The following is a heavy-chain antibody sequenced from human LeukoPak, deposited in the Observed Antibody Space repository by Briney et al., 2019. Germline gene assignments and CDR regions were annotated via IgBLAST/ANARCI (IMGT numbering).Heavy chain of an antibody. Sequence: GGSLRLSCAASGFTFSSYSMNWVRQAPGKGLEWVAFIRYDGSNKYYADSVKGRFTISRDNSKNTLYLQMNSLRAEDTAVYYCAKESDYGDLRRYYFDYWGQGTLVTVSS. CDR2: IRYDGSNK. CDR1: GFTFSSYS. D-gene: IGHD4-17*01. V-gene: IGHV3-30*02. CDR3: AKESDYGDLRRYYFDY. J-gene: IGHJ4*02.